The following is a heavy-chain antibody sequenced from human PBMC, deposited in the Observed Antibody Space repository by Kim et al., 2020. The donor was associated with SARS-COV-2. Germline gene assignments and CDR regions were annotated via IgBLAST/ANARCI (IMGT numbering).Heavy chain of an antibody. CDR2: INTNTENP. D-gene: IGHD3-10*01. CDR3: ARDRGRHYAFDI. J-gene: IGHJ3*02. Sequence: ASVKVSCKASAYTFSNYAMNWVRQAPGQGLEWMGWINTNTENPTYAQGFTGRFVFSLDTSVSTAYLQIISLKAEDTAVYFCARDRGRHYAFDIWGQGTMVPASS. CDR1: AYTFSNYA. V-gene: IGHV7-4-1*02.